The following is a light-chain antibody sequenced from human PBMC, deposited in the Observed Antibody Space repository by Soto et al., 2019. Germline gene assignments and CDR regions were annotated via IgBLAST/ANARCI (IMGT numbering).Light chain of an antibody. J-gene: IGKJ4*01. CDR1: QSVTRW. V-gene: IGKV1-5*01. CDR2: DAS. CDR3: QQYNHYSGLT. Sequence: DIQMTQSPSTLSASVGDRVTITCRASQSVTRWLAWYQQKPGEAPKLLIYDASSLECGVSSRFSGSGSGIEFTLTISSLQPDDFATYYCQQYNHYSGLTFGGGTKVDIK.